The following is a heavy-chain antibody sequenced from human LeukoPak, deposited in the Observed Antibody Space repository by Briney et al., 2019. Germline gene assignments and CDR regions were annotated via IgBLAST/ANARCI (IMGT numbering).Heavy chain of an antibody. CDR3: ARDSHYAFDY. J-gene: IGHJ4*02. CDR1: GFTFSSYS. V-gene: IGHV3-21*01. Sequence: GGSLRLSCAASGFTFSSYSMIWVRQASGKGLEWVSSISSTSTYIYYADSVKGRFTISRDNAKNSLNLQMNSLRAEDTAVYYCARDSHYAFDYWGQGTLVTVSS. D-gene: IGHD4-17*01. CDR2: ISSTSTYI.